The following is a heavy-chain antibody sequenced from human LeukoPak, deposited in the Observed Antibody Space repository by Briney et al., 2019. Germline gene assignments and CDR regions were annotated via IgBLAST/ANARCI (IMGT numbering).Heavy chain of an antibody. CDR2: IYYSGST. D-gene: IGHD4-17*01. J-gene: IGHJ4*02. V-gene: IGHV4-31*03. Sequence: SETLSLTCTVSGGSISSGGYYWSWIRQHPGKGLEWIGYIYYSGSTYYNPSLKSRVTISVDTSKNQFSLKLSPVTAADTAVYYCARGPGTVTTDWGQGTLVTVSS. CDR1: GGSISSGGYY. CDR3: ARGPGTVTTD.